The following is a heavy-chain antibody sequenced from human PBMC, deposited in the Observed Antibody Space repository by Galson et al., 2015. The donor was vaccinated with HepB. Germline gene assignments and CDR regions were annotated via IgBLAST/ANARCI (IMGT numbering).Heavy chain of an antibody. CDR1: GYTFTSYG. CDR3: ARDRGKYSSGWCKNWFDP. D-gene: IGHD6-19*01. Sequence: SVKVSCKASGYTFTSYGISWVRQAPAQGLEWMGWISAYNGNTNYAQKLQGRVTMTTDTSTSTAYMELRSLRSDDTAVYYCARDRGKYSSGWCKNWFDPWGQGTLVTVSS. J-gene: IGHJ5*02. CDR2: ISAYNGNT. V-gene: IGHV1-18*04.